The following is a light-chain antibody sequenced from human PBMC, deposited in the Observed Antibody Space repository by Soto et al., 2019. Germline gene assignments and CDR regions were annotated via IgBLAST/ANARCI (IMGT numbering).Light chain of an antibody. J-gene: IGKJ4*01. CDR1: QDITNY. Sequence: DIRMTQSPSSLSASVGDRVTITCQASQDITNYLNWYQQTPGKPPKLLIYDASNLETGVPSRFSASGSGTDFTFTISSLQPEDIATYYCQQYAILPLTFGGWTKVEIK. CDR2: DAS. CDR3: QQYAILPLT. V-gene: IGKV1-33*01.